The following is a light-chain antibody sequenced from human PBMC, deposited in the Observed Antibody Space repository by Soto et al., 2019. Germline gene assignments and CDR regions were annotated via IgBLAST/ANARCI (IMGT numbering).Light chain of an antibody. CDR3: QQSNKWPRT. V-gene: IGKV3-15*01. J-gene: IGKJ1*01. CDR2: GAS. Sequence: IVVKQSPSAVSLSPGERATLSCRASQSVSSNLAWYQQKPGQAPRLLIYGASTRATGIPARFSGSGSGTEFTLTISSLQSEDFAVYYCQQSNKWPRTFGQGTKVDIK. CDR1: QSVSSN.